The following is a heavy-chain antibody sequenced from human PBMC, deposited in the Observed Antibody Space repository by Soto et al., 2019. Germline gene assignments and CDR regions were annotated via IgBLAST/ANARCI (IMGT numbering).Heavy chain of an antibody. J-gene: IGHJ4*02. Sequence: QVQLVQSGAEVKKPGSSVKVSCKASGGTFSSYAISWVRQAPGQGLEWMGGIIPIFGTANYAQQFQGRVTITADESTSTAYMELSSLISEDTAVYYCARESRYCSGGSCYFLPGIDYWGQGTLVTVSS. CDR3: ARESRYCSGGSCYFLPGIDY. V-gene: IGHV1-69*12. D-gene: IGHD2-15*01. CDR1: GGTFSSYA. CDR2: IIPIFGTA.